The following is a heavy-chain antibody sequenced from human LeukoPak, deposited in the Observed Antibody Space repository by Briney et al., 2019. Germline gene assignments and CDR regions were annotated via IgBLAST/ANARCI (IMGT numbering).Heavy chain of an antibody. Sequence: GESLKISCKGSGYNFTLYWIAWVRQMPGKGLEWMGIIYPDDSDTTYSPSFQGQVTISADKSISTAYLQWSSLKASDTAMYYCARRLRYTYGSFDYWGQGTLVTVSS. D-gene: IGHD5-18*01. CDR1: GYNFTLYW. J-gene: IGHJ4*02. CDR2: IYPDDSDT. V-gene: IGHV5-51*01. CDR3: ARRLRYTYGSFDY.